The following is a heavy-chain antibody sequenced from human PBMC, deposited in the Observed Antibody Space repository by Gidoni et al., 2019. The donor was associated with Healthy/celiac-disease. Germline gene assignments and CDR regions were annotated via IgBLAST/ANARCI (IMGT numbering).Heavy chain of an antibody. CDR1: GFTFSDYY. V-gene: IGHV3-11*06. CDR2: ISSSSSYT. J-gene: IGHJ5*02. CDR3: ARLVVPAAIRWGGWFDP. D-gene: IGHD2-2*01. Sequence: QVQLVESGGGLVKPGGSLRLSCAAPGFTFSDYYMSWIRQAPGKGLEWVSYISSSSSYTNYADSVKGRFTISRDNAKNSLYLQMNSLRAEDTAVYYCARLVVPAAIRWGGWFDPWGQGTLVTVSS.